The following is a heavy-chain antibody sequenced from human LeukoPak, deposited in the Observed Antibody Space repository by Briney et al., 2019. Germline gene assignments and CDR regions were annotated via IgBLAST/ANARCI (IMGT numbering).Heavy chain of an antibody. V-gene: IGHV5-10-1*01. CDR2: IDPSDSYT. J-gene: IGHJ4*02. CDR3: ARFQYCSGGSCYNYFDY. D-gene: IGHD2-15*01. Sequence: GESLQISCKGSGYSFTSYWISWVRQVPGKGLEWMGRIDPSDSYTNYSPSFQGHVTISADKSISTAYLQWSSLKASDTAMYYCARFQYCSGGSCYNYFDYWGQGTLVTVSS. CDR1: GYSFTSYW.